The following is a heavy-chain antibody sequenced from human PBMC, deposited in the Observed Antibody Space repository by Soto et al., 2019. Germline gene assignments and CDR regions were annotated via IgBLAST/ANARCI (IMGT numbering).Heavy chain of an antibody. CDR2: IIPIFGTA. Sequence: QVQLVQSEAEVKKPGSSVKVSCKASGGTFSSSAISWVRQAPGQGLEWMGGIIPIFGTANYAQKFQGRVTITADESTSTAYMELRSLISEDTAVYYCARARAAAGTGWFDPWGQGTLVTVSS. CDR3: ARARAAAGTGWFDP. V-gene: IGHV1-69*01. CDR1: GGTFSSSA. J-gene: IGHJ5*02. D-gene: IGHD6-13*01.